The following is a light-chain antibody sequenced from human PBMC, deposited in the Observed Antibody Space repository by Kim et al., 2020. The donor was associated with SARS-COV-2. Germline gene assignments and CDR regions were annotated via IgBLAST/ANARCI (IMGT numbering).Light chain of an antibody. Sequence: SPGERATLSCRASQTVRHNCLVWYQQKPGQAPRLLIYAASTRATGIPARFSGSGSGTEFTLTISSLQSEDFAIYYCQQHSDWPLTFGGGTKVDIK. J-gene: IGKJ4*01. CDR2: AAS. CDR3: QQHSDWPLT. CDR1: QTVRHN. V-gene: IGKV3-15*01.